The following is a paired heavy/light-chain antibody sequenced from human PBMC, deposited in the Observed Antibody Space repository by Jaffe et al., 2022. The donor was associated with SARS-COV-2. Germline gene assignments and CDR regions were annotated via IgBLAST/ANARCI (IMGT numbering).Heavy chain of an antibody. J-gene: IGHJ6*02. CDR1: GFTFSSYW. CDR2: INSDGSST. V-gene: IGHV3-74*01. CDR3: ARDLAYPRVTIFGVVTDYYYGMDV. D-gene: IGHD3-3*01. Sequence: EVQLVESGGGLVQPGGSLRLSCAASGFTFSSYWMHWVRQAPGKGLVWVSRINSDGSSTSYADSVKGRFTISRDNAKNTLYLQMNSLRAEDTAVYYCARDLAYPRVTIFGVVTDYYYGMDVWGQGTTVTVSS.
Light chain of an antibody. CDR2: GKN. Sequence: SSELTQDPAVSVALGQTVRITCQGDSLRSYYASWYQQKPGQAPVLVIYGKNNRPSGIPDRFSGSSSGNTASLTITGAQAEDEADYYCNSRDSSGTGVFGGGTKLTVL. V-gene: IGLV3-19*01. J-gene: IGLJ3*02. CDR1: SLRSYY. CDR3: NSRDSSGTGV.